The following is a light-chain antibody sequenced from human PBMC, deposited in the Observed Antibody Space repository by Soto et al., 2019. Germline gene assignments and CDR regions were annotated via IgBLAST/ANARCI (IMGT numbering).Light chain of an antibody. CDR3: LQDYGYPLT. CDR2: ATS. Sequence: AIPMTQSPSSLSASVGDRVTITCRASQGIRNDLGWYQQKPGKAPKLLIYATSTLQSGVPSRFSGGTSGTDFTLTISSLQPEDFATYYCLQDYGYPLTFGGGTKVEIK. J-gene: IGKJ4*01. V-gene: IGKV1-6*01. CDR1: QGIRND.